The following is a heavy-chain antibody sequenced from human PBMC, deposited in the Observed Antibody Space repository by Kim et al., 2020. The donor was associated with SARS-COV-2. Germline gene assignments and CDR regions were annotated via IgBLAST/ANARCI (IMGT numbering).Heavy chain of an antibody. V-gene: IGHV3-21*01. CDR3: ARVRYDILTGYLLTVAPSDI. CDR2: ISSSSSYI. Sequence: GGSLRLSCAASGFTFSSYSMNWVRQAPGKGLEWVSSISSSSSYIYYADSVKGRFTISRDNAKNSLYLQMNSRRAEDTAVYYCARVRYDILTGYLLTVAPSDIWGQGTMVTVSS. J-gene: IGHJ3*02. D-gene: IGHD3-9*01. CDR1: GFTFSSYS.